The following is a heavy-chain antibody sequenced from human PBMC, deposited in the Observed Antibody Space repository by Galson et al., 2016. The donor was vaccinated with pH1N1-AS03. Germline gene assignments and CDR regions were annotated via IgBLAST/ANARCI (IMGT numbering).Heavy chain of an antibody. CDR1: GGTFNTYA. V-gene: IGHV1-69*04. Sequence: SVKVSCKASGGTFNTYAISWVRQAPGQGLEWTGRIIPMLNIPDYAQKFQVRVTITADKSTNTAYMELTNLRSDDTARYYCAKGYSATPSGTFDIWGQGTMVTVSS. CDR3: AKGYSATPSGTFDI. D-gene: IGHD2-15*01. J-gene: IGHJ3*02. CDR2: IIPMLNIP.